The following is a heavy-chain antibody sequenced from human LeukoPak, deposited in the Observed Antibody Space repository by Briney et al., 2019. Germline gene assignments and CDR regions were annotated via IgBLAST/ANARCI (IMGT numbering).Heavy chain of an antibody. Sequence: PSETLSLTCTVSGGSISSGDYYWSWIRQPPGKGLEWIGYIYYSGSTYYNPSLKSRVTISVDTSKNQFSLKLSSVTAADTAVYYCARGGGGVVAARNWFDPWGQGTLVTVSS. CDR2: IYYSGST. J-gene: IGHJ5*02. CDR1: GGSISSGDYY. V-gene: IGHV4-30-4*01. CDR3: ARGGGGVVAARNWFDP. D-gene: IGHD2-15*01.